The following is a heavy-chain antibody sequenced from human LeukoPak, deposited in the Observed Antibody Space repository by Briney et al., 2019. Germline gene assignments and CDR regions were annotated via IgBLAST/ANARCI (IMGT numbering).Heavy chain of an antibody. CDR2: ISGSGGST. D-gene: IGHD4/OR15-4a*01. Sequence: GGSLRLSCAASGFTFSSYGMSWVRQAPGKGLEWVSAISGSGGSTYYADSVKGRFTISRDNSKNTLYLQMNSLRTEDTAVYYCANRGTMATFDYWGQGTLVTVSS. CDR1: GFTFSSYG. V-gene: IGHV3-23*01. J-gene: IGHJ4*02. CDR3: ANRGTMATFDY.